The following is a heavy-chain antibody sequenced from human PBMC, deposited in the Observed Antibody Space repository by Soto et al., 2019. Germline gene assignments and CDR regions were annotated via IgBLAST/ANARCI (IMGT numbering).Heavy chain of an antibody. J-gene: IGHJ1*01. V-gene: IGHV3-30*19. CDR3: ARWGTTGGLDV. Sequence: QVQLVESGGGVVQPGTSLRVSCVASGFTFRSYVIHWVRQAPGKGLERVALTSYDGSNKYYGDSVRGRFTISRDNSRNTVDLQMDSLRVEDTALYYCARWGTTGGLDVWGQGTLVSVSS. D-gene: IGHD3-16*01. CDR2: TSYDGSNK. CDR1: GFTFRSYV.